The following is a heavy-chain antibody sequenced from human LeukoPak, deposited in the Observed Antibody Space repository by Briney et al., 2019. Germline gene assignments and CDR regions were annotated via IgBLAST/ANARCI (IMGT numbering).Heavy chain of an antibody. D-gene: IGHD3-10*01. CDR3: ARVPIDSGSYYYYYYDMDV. Sequence: SQTLSLTCTVSGGSISSGSYYWSWIRQPAGKGLEWIGRIYTSGSTNYNPSLKSRVTISVDTSKNQFSLKLSSVTAADTAVYYCARVPIDSGSYYYYYYDMDVWGKGTTVTVSS. J-gene: IGHJ6*03. CDR1: GGSISSGSYY. CDR2: IYTSGST. V-gene: IGHV4-61*02.